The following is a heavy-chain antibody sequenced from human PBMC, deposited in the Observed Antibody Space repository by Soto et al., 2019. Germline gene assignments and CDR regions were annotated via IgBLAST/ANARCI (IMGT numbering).Heavy chain of an antibody. CDR3: AREDRADDFWSSPQHNAFNV. CDR2: IYHRGST. V-gene: IGHV4-34*01. CDR1: GGSFSGYY. J-gene: IGHJ3*01. D-gene: IGHD3-3*01. Sequence: SETLSLTCAVYGGSFSGYYWSWLRQPPGKGLEWIGDIYHRGSTNYNPSLKSRVTISLDTSNKQFSLKVNSVTAADTAVYYCAREDRADDFWSSPQHNAFNVWGQGTKVTVSS.